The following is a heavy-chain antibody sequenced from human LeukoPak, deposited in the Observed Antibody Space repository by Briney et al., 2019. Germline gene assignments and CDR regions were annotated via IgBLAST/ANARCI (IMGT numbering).Heavy chain of an antibody. CDR2: ISGYNGNT. CDR1: GYTFTSYG. J-gene: IGHJ4*02. Sequence: GASVKVSCKASGYTFTSYGISWVRQAPGQGLEWMGWISGYNGNTNYAQKLQGRVTMTTDTSTSTAYMELRSLRSDDTAAYYCARDLCSSTSCSSFFDYWGQGTLVTVSS. CDR3: ARDLCSSTSCSSFFDY. D-gene: IGHD2-2*01. V-gene: IGHV1-18*01.